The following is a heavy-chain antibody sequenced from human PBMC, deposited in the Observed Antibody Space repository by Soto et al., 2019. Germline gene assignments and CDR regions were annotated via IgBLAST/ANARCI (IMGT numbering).Heavy chain of an antibody. CDR1: GFTFSSYG. J-gene: IGHJ6*02. D-gene: IGHD6-6*01. CDR3: AKESYSSSSYYYGMDV. Sequence: QVQLVESGGGVVQPGRSLRLSCAAPGFTFSSYGMHWVRQAPGEGLEWVAVISYDGSNKYYADSVKGRFTISRDNSKNTLFLQMNSLRGEDTAVYYCAKESYSSSSYYYGMDVWGQGTTVTVSS. V-gene: IGHV3-30*18. CDR2: ISYDGSNK.